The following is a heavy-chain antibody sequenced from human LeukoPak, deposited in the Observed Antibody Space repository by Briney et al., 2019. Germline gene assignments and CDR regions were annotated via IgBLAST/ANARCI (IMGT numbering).Heavy chain of an antibody. V-gene: IGHV4-34*01. Sequence: SETLSLTCAVSGGYFSGFYWSWLRQFPGQGLEWIGEINHSGYTNYHPSLKSRVAISVDTSKKQFSLKLNSVTAADTAVYYCARGKGTVTFWAQGTVVSVSS. CDR3: ARGKGTVTF. CDR2: INHSGYT. CDR1: GGYFSGFY. D-gene: IGHD4-11*01. J-gene: IGHJ4*02.